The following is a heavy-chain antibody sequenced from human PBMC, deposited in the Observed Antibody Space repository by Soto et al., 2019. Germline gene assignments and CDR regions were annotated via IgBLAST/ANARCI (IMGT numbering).Heavy chain of an antibody. CDR1: VGSISSSSYY. CDR3: ARRVPSTRQSHAFDY. J-gene: IGHJ4*02. V-gene: IGHV4-39*01. Sequence: PSETLSLTCTVSVGSISSSSYYWGWIRQPPGKGLEWIGSIYYSGSTYYNPSLKSRVTISVDTSKNQFSLKLSSVTAADTAVYYCARRVPSTRQSHAFDYWGQGTLVTVSS. CDR2: IYYSGST. D-gene: IGHD2-2*01.